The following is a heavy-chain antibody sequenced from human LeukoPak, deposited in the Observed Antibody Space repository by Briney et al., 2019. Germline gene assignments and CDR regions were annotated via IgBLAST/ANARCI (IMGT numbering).Heavy chain of an antibody. CDR1: GYTFTGYY. D-gene: IGHD2-15*01. Sequence: GASVKVSCKASGYTFTGYYMHWVRQAPGQGLEWMGWMNPNSGNTGYAQKFQGRVTITRNTSISTAYMELSSLRSEDTAVYYCARSGPADQYCSGGSCYLGAFDIWGQGTMVTVSS. J-gene: IGHJ3*02. CDR3: ARSGPADQYCSGGSCYLGAFDI. V-gene: IGHV1-8*03. CDR2: MNPNSGNT.